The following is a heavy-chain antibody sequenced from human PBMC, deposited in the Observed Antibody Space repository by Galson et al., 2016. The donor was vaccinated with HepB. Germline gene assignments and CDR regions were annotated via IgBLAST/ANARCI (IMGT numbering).Heavy chain of an antibody. D-gene: IGHD2-8*01. V-gene: IGHV5-51*01. J-gene: IGHJ4*02. CDR1: GYSFTSYW. CDR2: TYPDDSDT. CDR3: ARLSWDAKRLEY. Sequence: QSGAEVKRPGESLKISCKGSGYSFTSYWIGWVRQMPGKGLEWMVMTYPDDSDTRYSPSFQDQVTMSADKSINTAYLQWSSLKASDTAMYYCARLSWDAKRLEYWGQGTLVTVSS.